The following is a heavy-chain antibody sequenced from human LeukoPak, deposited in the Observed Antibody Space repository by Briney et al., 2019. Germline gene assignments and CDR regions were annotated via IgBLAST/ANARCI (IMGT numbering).Heavy chain of an antibody. CDR1: GGSISSYY. CDR3: ARVGVFPVYYMDV. Sequence: SETLSLTCTVSGGSISSYYWSWIRQPPGKGLEWIGYIYYSGSTNYNPSLKSRVTISVDTSKNQFSLKLSSVTAADTAVYYCARVGVFPVYYMDVWGKGTTVTVSS. CDR2: IYYSGST. J-gene: IGHJ6*03. V-gene: IGHV4-59*01.